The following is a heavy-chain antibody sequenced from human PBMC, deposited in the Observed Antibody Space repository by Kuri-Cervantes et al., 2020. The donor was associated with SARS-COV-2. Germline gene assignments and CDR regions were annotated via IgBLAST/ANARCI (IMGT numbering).Heavy chain of an antibody. J-gene: IGHJ4*02. CDR3: AHRGYYDSSGSLDY. CDR1: GFSLSTSGVG. CDR2: IYWDDDK. V-gene: IGHV2-5*02. D-gene: IGHD3-22*01. Sequence: SGPTLVKPTQTLTLTCTFSGFSLSTSGVGVGWIRQPPGKALEWLALIYWDDDKRYSPSLKSRLTITKDTSKNQVVLTMTNMDPVGTATYYCAHRGYYDSSGSLDYWGQGTLVTGSS.